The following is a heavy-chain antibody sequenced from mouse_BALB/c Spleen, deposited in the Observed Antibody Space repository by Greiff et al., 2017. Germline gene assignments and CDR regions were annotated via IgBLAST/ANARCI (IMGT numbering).Heavy chain of an antibody. D-gene: IGHD6-2*01. V-gene: IGHV1S29*02. CDR3: ARGGSHFDY. J-gene: IGHJ2*01. CDR2: IYPYNGGT. Sequence: VQLQQPGAELVKPGASVKISCKASGYTFTDYNMHWVKQSHGKSLEWIGYIYPYNGGTGYNQKFKSKATLTVDNSSSTAYMELRSLTSEDSAVYYCARGGSHFDYWGQGTTLTVSS. CDR1: GYTFTDYN.